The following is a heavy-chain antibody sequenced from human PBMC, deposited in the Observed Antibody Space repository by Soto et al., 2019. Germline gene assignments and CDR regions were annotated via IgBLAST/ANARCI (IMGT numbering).Heavy chain of an antibody. D-gene: IGHD3-3*02. J-gene: IGHJ4*02. CDR3: ARGGDLGIFLYFDY. V-gene: IGHV4-59*01. CDR1: DGSTSSNY. CDR2: IYYSGST. Sequence: SETLSLTCTVSDGSTSSNYWSWIRQPPGKGLEWIGYIYYSGSTNYNPSLKSRVTISVDTSKNQFSLKLSSVTAADTAVYYCARGGDLGIFLYFDYWGQGTLVTVSS.